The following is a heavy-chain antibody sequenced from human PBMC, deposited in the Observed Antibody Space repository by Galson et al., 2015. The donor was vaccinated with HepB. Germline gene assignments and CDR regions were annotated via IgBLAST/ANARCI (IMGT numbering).Heavy chain of an antibody. V-gene: IGHV1-3*01. CDR2: INAGNGNT. J-gene: IGHJ4*02. CDR1: GYTFTSYA. D-gene: IGHD5-12*01. Sequence: SVKVSCKASGYTFTSYAMHWVRQAPGQRLGWMGWINAGNGNTKYSQKFQGRVTITRDTSASTAYMKLSSLRSEDTAVYYCARDGKGYSGPGYWGQGTLVTVSS. CDR3: ARDGKGYSGPGY.